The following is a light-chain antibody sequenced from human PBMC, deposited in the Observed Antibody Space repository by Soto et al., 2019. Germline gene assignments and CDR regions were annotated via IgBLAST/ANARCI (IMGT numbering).Light chain of an antibody. CDR1: SSDVGAYDS. J-gene: IGLJ2*01. CDR3: CSYAGSMV. Sequence: QSALTQPASVSGSPGQSITISCTGSSSDVGAYDSVSWYQQHPGKAPQLIIYEGSKRPSGVSNRFSGSKSGNTASLTISGLQAEDEADYYCCSYAGSMVFGGGTKLTVL. CDR2: EGS. V-gene: IGLV2-23*01.